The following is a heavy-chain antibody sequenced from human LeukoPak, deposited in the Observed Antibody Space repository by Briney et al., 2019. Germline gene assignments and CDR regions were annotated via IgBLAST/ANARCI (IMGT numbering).Heavy chain of an antibody. J-gene: IGHJ6*03. CDR2: IYIGGST. V-gene: IGHV3-53*01. Sequence: GGSLRLSCAASGFTVSNNYMSWVRQAPGKGLEWVSVIYIGGSTYYADSVKGRFTISRDNSKNTLYLQMNSLRAEDTAVYYCARVPYGSYHYYYMDVWGKGTKVTVSS. CDR3: ARVPYGSYHYYYMDV. CDR1: GFTVSNNY. D-gene: IGHD3-10*01.